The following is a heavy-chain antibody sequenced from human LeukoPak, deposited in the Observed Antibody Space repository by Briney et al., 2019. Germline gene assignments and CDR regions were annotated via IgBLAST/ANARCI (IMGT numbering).Heavy chain of an antibody. CDR3: SGFITVVTSGAFDI. CDR1: GFTFTSYW. CDR2: IKQGGSEK. J-gene: IGHJ3*02. D-gene: IGHD4-23*01. V-gene: IGHV3-7*05. Sequence: GGSLRLSCTASGFTFTSYWMSRVGQGQGKGVEGVANIKQGGSEKYHVDSVTGRFTNSRDNAKNSLDLQMNSLRAEDTAMYYCSGFITVVTSGAFDIWGQGTMVTVSS.